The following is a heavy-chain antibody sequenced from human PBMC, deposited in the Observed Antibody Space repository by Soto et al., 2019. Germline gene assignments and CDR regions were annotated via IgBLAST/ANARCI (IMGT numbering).Heavy chain of an antibody. Sequence: ASVKVSCKASGYTFSSSGISWVRQAPGQGLEWMGWVGNYNGNTNYAQMFQGRVTMTTDTSTSTAYMELRSLRFDDTAVYYCARETTVVTPSRWFDPWGQGTLVTVSS. V-gene: IGHV1-18*01. CDR1: GYTFSSSG. CDR3: ARETTVVTPSRWFDP. D-gene: IGHD4-17*01. CDR2: VGNYNGNT. J-gene: IGHJ5*02.